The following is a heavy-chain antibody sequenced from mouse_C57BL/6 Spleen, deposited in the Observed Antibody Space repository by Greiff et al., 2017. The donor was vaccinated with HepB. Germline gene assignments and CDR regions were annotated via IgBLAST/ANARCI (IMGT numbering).Heavy chain of an antibody. Sequence: QVQLQQPGAELVKPGASVTMSCKASGYTFTSYWITWVKQRPGQGLEWIGDIYPGSGSTNYNEKFKSKATLTVDTSSSTAYIQLSSLPSEDSAVYYGARMGPWAMDYWGQGTSVTVSS. CDR3: ARMGPWAMDY. J-gene: IGHJ4*01. V-gene: IGHV1-55*01. CDR2: IYPGSGST. CDR1: GYTFTSYW.